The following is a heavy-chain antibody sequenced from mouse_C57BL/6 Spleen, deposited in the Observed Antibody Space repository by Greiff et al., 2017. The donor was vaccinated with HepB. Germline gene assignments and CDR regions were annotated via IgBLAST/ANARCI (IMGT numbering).Heavy chain of an antibody. CDR2: ISDGGSYT. Sequence: EVMLVESGGGLVKPGGSLKLSCAASGFTFSSYAMSWVRQTPEKRLEWVATISDGGSYTYYPDNVKGRFTISRDNAKNNLYLQMSHLKSEDTAMYYCARGEYYSNSFAYWGQGTLVTVSA. J-gene: IGHJ3*01. CDR3: ARGEYYSNSFAY. CDR1: GFTFSSYA. D-gene: IGHD2-5*01. V-gene: IGHV5-4*03.